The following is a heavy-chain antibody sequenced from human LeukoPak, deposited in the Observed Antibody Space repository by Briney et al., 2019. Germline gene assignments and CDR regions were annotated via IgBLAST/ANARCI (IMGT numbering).Heavy chain of an antibody. D-gene: IGHD3-9*01. J-gene: IGHJ6*03. Sequence: GGSLRLSCATSGFTFTNFGMHWVRQSPGKGLEWVALISYDGFEAYYADSVKGRFTISRDDSNNTLYLQMTSLRVEDTAVYYCAKPRRQYFYYYYMGVWGGGTSVTVSS. CDR1: GFTFTNFG. CDR2: ISYDGFEA. V-gene: IGHV3-30*18. CDR3: AKPRRQYFYYYYMGV.